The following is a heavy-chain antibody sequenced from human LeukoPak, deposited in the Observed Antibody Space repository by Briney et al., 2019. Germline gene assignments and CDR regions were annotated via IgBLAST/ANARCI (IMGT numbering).Heavy chain of an antibody. D-gene: IGHD3-9*01. CDR3: AKAESNDMLTPFDS. CDR1: GVALSTYA. Sequence: GGSLRLSCAASGVALSTYAMNWVRQAPGKGLEWVSAISGSGATAYYEDSVKGRFTISRDNSKKELYLQMSSLRAEDTAVYYCAKAESNDMLTPFDSWGQGTLVTVSS. J-gene: IGHJ4*02. CDR2: ISGSGATA. V-gene: IGHV3-23*01.